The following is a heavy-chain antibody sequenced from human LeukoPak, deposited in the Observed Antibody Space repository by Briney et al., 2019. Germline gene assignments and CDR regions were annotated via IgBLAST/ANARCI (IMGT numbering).Heavy chain of an antibody. Sequence: PGRSLRLSCTTSGFTFGDYAMSWVHQAPGKGLEWVGFIQSKTYGGATEYAASVKGRFSISRDDSKSIANLQMNNLKTEDTAVYYCTRAPHPRCSSNGCYFDYWGQGILVTVSS. D-gene: IGHD2-2*01. CDR3: TRAPHPRCSSNGCYFDY. CDR1: GFTFGDYA. V-gene: IGHV3-49*04. J-gene: IGHJ4*02. CDR2: IQSKTYGGAT.